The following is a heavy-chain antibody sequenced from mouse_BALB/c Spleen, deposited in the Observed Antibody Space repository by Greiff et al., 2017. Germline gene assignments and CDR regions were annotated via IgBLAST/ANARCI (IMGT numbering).Heavy chain of an antibody. CDR2: IYPSDSYT. CDR1: GYTFTSYW. CDR3: TRGDDYEGFAY. D-gene: IGHD2-4*01. V-gene: IGHV1-69*02. Sequence: QVQLKQPGAELVRPGASVKLSCKASGYTFTSYWINWVKQRPGQGLEWIGNIYPSDSYTNYNQKFKDKATLTVDKSSSTAYMQLSSPTSEDSAVYYCTRGDDYEGFAYWGQGTLVTVSA. J-gene: IGHJ3*01.